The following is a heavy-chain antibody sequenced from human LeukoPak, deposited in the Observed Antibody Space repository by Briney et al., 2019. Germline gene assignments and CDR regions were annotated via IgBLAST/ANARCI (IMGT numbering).Heavy chain of an antibody. D-gene: IGHD4-23*01. J-gene: IGHJ3*02. CDR3: ARAVGSGAFDI. Sequence: SETLSLTCTVSGYSISSGYYWGWIRQPPGKGLEWIGYIYYSGSTYYNPSLKSRVTISVDTSKNQFSLKLSSVTAADTAVYYCARAVGSGAFDIWGQGTMVTVSS. CDR2: IYYSGST. V-gene: IGHV4-38-2*02. CDR1: GYSISSGYY.